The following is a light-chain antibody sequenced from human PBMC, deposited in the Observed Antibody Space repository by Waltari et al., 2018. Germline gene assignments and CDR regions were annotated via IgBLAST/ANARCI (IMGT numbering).Light chain of an antibody. CDR2: GTS. J-gene: IGKJ1*01. CDR1: QSVGRT. Sequence: DIVLTQSPGTLYLSPGERTTIFCRASQSVGRTLAWYQQKPGQAPRLLIYGTSSRATDIPDRFSGSGSGTDFSLTINRLEPEDFAVYYCQHYVRLPATFGQGTKVEIK. V-gene: IGKV3-20*01. CDR3: QHYVRLPAT.